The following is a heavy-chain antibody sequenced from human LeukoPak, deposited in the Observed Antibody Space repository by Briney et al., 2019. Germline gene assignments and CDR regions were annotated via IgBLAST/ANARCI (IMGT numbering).Heavy chain of an antibody. CDR2: INHSGST. J-gene: IGHJ2*01. Sequence: PSETLSLTCAVYVGSFSGYYWSWIRQPPGKGLEWIGEINHSGSTNYNPSLKSRVTISVDTSKNQFSLKLSSVTAADTAVYYCARRQQLVHRYFDLWGRGTLVTLSS. CDR1: VGSFSGYY. D-gene: IGHD6-13*01. V-gene: IGHV4-34*01. CDR3: ARRQQLVHRYFDL.